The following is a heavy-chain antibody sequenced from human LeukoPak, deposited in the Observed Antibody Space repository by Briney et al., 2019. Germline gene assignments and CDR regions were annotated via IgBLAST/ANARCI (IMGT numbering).Heavy chain of an antibody. J-gene: IGHJ1*01. Sequence: GGSLRLSCAASGFTFSSYWMLWVRQAPGKGLVWVSRIKSDGSTNYADSVKGRFTISRDNAKNTLSLQMNSLRSEDTGVYCCARAPSEIGGYYPEYFRHWGRGTLVTVSS. CDR1: GFTFSSYW. CDR3: ARAPSEIGGYYPEYFRH. V-gene: IGHV3-74*01. D-gene: IGHD3-22*01. CDR2: IKSDGST.